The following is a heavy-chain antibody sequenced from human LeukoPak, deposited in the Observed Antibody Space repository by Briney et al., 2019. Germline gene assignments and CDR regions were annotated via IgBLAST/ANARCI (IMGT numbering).Heavy chain of an antibody. Sequence: GGSLRLSCAASGFTFSNYDVHWVRQAPGKGLEWVAVIWYDGSNKYYVDSVKGRFTISRDISKNTLYLQMNSLSAEDTTVYYCARHGYNYGFDYWGQGTLVTVSS. CDR1: GFTFSNYD. CDR2: IWYDGSNK. D-gene: IGHD5-24*01. CDR3: ARHGYNYGFDY. J-gene: IGHJ4*02. V-gene: IGHV3-33*01.